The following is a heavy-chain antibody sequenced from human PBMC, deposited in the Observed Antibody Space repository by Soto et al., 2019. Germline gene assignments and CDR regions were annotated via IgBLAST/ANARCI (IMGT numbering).Heavy chain of an antibody. CDR1: GCSISSYY. D-gene: IGHD2-15*01. Sequence: SETLSLTCPVSGCSISSYYWSWIRQPPGKGLEWIGYIYYSGSTNYNPSLKSRVTISVDTSKNQFSLKLSSVTAADTAVYYCAKDRAYCSGGSCPKYYFDYWGQGTLVTVSS. CDR3: AKDRAYCSGGSCPKYYFDY. J-gene: IGHJ4*02. CDR2: IYYSGST. V-gene: IGHV4-59*12.